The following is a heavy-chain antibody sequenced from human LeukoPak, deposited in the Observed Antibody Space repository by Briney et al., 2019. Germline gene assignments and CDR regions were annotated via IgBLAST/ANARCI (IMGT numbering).Heavy chain of an antibody. CDR1: GGSISSYY. CDR3: ARAPTKIYYYMDV. CDR2: IYTSGST. V-gene: IGHV4-4*09. J-gene: IGHJ6*03. Sequence: SEPLSLTCTVSGGSISSYYWSWIRQPPGKGLEWIGYIYTSGSTNYNPSLKSRVTISVDTSKNQVSLKVSSVTAADTAVYYCARAPTKIYYYMDVWGKGTTVTVSS. D-gene: IGHD5-24*01.